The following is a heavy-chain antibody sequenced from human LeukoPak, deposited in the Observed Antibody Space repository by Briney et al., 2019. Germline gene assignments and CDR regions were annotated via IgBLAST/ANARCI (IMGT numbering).Heavy chain of an antibody. CDR2: IYTSGST. J-gene: IGHJ5*02. CDR3: ARVGSSRSAAGTTNWFDP. Sequence: TSQTLSLTCTVYGGSISSYYWSWLRQPAGKGLEWVGRIYTSGSTNYNPSLKSRVTMSVDTSKNQFSLKLSSVTAADTAVYYCARVGSSRSAAGTTNWFDPWGQGTLVTVSS. D-gene: IGHD6-13*01. CDR1: GGSISSYY. V-gene: IGHV4-4*07.